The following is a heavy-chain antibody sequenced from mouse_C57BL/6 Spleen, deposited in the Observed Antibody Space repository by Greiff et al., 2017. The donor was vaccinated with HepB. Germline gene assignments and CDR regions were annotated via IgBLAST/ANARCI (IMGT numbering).Heavy chain of an antibody. V-gene: IGHV1-7*01. CDR2: INPSSGYT. CDR1: GYTFTSYW. Sequence: QVQLKQSGAELVKPGASVKLSCKASGYTFTSYWMHWVKQRPGQGLEWIGYINPSSGYTKYNQKFKDKATLTADKSSSTAYMQLSSLTYEDSAVYYCARWEDSSGLDAMDYWGQGTSVTVSS. CDR3: ARWEDSSGLDAMDY. J-gene: IGHJ4*01. D-gene: IGHD3-2*02.